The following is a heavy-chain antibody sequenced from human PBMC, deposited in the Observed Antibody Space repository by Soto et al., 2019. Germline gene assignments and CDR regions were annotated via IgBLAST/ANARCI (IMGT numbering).Heavy chain of an antibody. J-gene: IGHJ5*02. CDR2: INPYNGNT. V-gene: IGHV1-18*01. CDR3: AREAHPNGYSYGYNWFDP. CDR1: GYTFTNYG. Sequence: ASVKVSCKASGYTFTNYGVIWVRQAPGQGLEWMGWINPYNGNTNYAQNLQGRVTMTTDTSTSTAYMDLRSLRFGDTAVYYCAREAHPNGYSYGYNWFDPWGQGTLVTVSS. D-gene: IGHD5-18*01.